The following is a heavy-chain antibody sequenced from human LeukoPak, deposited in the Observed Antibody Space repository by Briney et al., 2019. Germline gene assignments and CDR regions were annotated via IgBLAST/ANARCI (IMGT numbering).Heavy chain of an antibody. CDR1: GLTFSIST. J-gene: IGHJ6*04. Sequence: GGSLRLSCSASGLTFSISTIHWVRQASGKGLEWVGRIKTKADNYATAYAASVKGRFTISRDDSTNTAYLQMNSLKTEDTAVYYCTHPAYYYNVDVWGKGTTVTVSS. V-gene: IGHV3-73*01. D-gene: IGHD6-25*01. CDR2: IKTKADNYAT. CDR3: THPAYYYNVDV.